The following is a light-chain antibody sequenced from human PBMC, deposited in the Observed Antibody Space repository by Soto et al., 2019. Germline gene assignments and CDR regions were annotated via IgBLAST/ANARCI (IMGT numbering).Light chain of an antibody. V-gene: IGKV3D-15*01. CDR3: QKYNSFWT. Sequence: EIVMTQSPATLSVSPGERATLSCRASQSVSSNLAWYQQKPGQAPRLLIYGASTRATGIPARFSGSGSGTEFTLTISSLEPEDFAVYYCQKYNSFWTFGQGTKVDI. CDR1: QSVSSN. J-gene: IGKJ1*01. CDR2: GAS.